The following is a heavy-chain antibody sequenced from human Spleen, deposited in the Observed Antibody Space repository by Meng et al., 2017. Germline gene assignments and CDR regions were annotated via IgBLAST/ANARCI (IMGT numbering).Heavy chain of an antibody. CDR1: GFTFNTYS. CDR3: ARAGYYYDSSAYYRLGY. Sequence: GESLKISCAASGFTFNTYSMNWVRQAPGKGLEWVSSISRSSTYIYYADSVKGRFTISRDNAKNSLYLQMNSLRAEDTAVYYCARAGYYYDSSAYYRLGYWGQGTLVTVSS. J-gene: IGHJ4*02. V-gene: IGHV3-21*04. D-gene: IGHD3-22*01. CDR2: ISRSSTYI.